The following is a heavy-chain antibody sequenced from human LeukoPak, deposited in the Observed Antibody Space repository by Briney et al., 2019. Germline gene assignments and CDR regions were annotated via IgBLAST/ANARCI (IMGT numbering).Heavy chain of an antibody. J-gene: IGHJ3*02. CDR3: ARDHDAFDI. CDR2: ISYDGSNK. Sequence: PGGSLRLSCAASGFTFSSYAMHWVRQAPGKGLEWVAVISYDGSNKYYADSVKGRFTISRDNSKNTLYLQMNSLRAEDTAVYYCARDHDAFDIWGQGTMVTVSS. CDR1: GFTFSSYA. V-gene: IGHV3-30-3*01.